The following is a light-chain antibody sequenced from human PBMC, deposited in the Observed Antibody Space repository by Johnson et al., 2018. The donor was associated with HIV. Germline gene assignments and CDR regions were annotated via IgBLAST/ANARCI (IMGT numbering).Light chain of an antibody. CDR1: SSNIGNNY. V-gene: IGLV1-51*01. J-gene: IGLJ1*01. CDR3: GTWDSRLSAYV. CDR2: DTY. Sequence: QSVLTQSPSVSAAPGQKVTISCSGSSSNIGNNYVSWYQQLPGTAPKLLIYDTYKRPSGIPDRFSGSKSGTSATLGITGLQTGDEADDYCGTWDSRLSAYVFGPGTNVNVL.